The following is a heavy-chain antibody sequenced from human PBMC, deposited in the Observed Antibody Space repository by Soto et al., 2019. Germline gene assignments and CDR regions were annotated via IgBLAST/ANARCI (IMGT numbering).Heavy chain of an antibody. CDR2: IYWDDDK. Sequence: QITLKESGPTLVKPTQTLTLTCTFSGFSLSTSGVGVGWIRQPPGKALEWLALIYWDDDKRYSPSLKSRLTITKDTSKSQVVITMTNMDPVDTATYYCAHYGDSGRFDPWGQGTLVTVSS. CDR1: GFSLSTSGVG. V-gene: IGHV2-5*02. J-gene: IGHJ5*02. CDR3: AHYGDSGRFDP. D-gene: IGHD4-17*01.